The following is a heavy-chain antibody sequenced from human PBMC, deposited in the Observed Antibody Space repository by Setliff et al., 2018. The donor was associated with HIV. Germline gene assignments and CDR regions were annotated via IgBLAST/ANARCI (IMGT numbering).Heavy chain of an antibody. CDR1: GYSFFSSW. V-gene: IGHV5-51*01. Sequence: HGESLKISCQSSGYSFFSSWIAWVRQMPGKGLEWMGIIYPGDSDTKYSPSFQGQVLISADNSVNTAYLQWISLKASDSAMYYCATLTNFDHWGQGTLVTVSS. J-gene: IGHJ4*02. D-gene: IGHD7-27*01. CDR2: IYPGDSDT. CDR3: ATLTNFDH.